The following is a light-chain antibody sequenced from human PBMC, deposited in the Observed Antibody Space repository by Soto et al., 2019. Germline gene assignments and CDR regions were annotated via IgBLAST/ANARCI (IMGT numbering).Light chain of an antibody. Sequence: EIVMTQSPVTLSLSPGDTATLSCRASHDVTRRLAWYQVKHGQAPRLLIYDASTRATGLPARFSGTGSGTEFTLRGGSLQSEDFAVYYCQHYTNWPLTFGGGTKVEI. J-gene: IGKJ4*01. CDR1: HDVTRR. CDR3: QHYTNWPLT. CDR2: DAS. V-gene: IGKV3-15*01.